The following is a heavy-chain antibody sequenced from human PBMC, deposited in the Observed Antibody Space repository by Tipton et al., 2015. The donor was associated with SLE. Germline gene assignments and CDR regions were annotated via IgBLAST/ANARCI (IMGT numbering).Heavy chain of an antibody. CDR3: AIMSIGWSVGAFDI. CDR1: GGSISSGGYS. D-gene: IGHD4/OR15-4a*01. Sequence: TLSLTCAVSGGSISSGGYSWSWIRQPPGKGLERIGYLYHSGSTYYNPSLKSRVTIAVYTSKNQFSLKLSSVTAADTAVYYCAIMSIGWSVGAFDIWGKGTTVTVSS. J-gene: IGHJ6*03. V-gene: IGHV4-30-2*01. CDR2: LYHSGST.